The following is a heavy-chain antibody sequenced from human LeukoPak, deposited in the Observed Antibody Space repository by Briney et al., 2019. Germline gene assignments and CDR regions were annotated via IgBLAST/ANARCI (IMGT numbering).Heavy chain of an antibody. CDR1: GFTFSSYW. CDR2: ITSGSSYL. D-gene: IGHD1-26*01. J-gene: IGHJ3*02. V-gene: IGHV3-21*01. Sequence: GGSLRLSCAASGFTFSSYWMNWVRQAPGKGLEWVSSITSGSSYLYSADSVKGRFTISRDNAKNSLYLQMNSLRAEDTAVYYCARDRSGSYYAIDAFDIWGQGTMVTVSS. CDR3: ARDRSGSYYAIDAFDI.